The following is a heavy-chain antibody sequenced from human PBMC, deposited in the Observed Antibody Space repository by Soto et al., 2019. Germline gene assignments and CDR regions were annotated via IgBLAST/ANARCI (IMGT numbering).Heavy chain of an antibody. J-gene: IGHJ4*02. CDR1: GFTFSSYS. D-gene: IGHD3-22*01. V-gene: IGHV3-21*01. CDR3: ARVHYDSSGYSY. CDR2: ISSSNYI. Sequence: EVQLVESGGGLVKPGGSLRLSCAASGFTFSSYSMNWVRQAPGKGLEWVSSISSSNYIYYADSVKGRFTISRDNAKNSLYLQMNSLRAEDTAVYYCARVHYDSSGYSYWGQGTLVTVSS.